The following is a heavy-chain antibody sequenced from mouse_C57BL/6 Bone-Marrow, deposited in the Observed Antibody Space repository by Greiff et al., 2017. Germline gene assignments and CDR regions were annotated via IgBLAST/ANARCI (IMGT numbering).Heavy chain of an antibody. CDR2: IDPSDSYT. CDR3: ARSGFAY. CDR1: GYTFTSYW. V-gene: IGHV1-69*01. Sequence: QVQLQQSGAELVMPGASVKLSCKASGYTFTSYWMHWVKQRPGQGLEWIGEIDPSDSYTNYNQKFKGKSTLTVDKSSSTSYMHLSSLTSEDSAVDYCARSGFAYWGQGTLVTVSA. J-gene: IGHJ3*01. D-gene: IGHD3-1*01.